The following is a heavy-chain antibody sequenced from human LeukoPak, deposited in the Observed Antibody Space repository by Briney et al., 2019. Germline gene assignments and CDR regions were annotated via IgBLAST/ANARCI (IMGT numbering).Heavy chain of an antibody. CDR3: ARGSLHYYGSGSYYLPHWFDP. V-gene: IGHV1-18*01. CDR1: GYTFTSYG. J-gene: IGHJ5*02. Sequence: ASVKVSCKASGYTFTSYGISWVRQAPGQGLEWMGWISAYNGNTNYAQKLQGRVTMTTDTSTSTAYMELRSLRSDDTAVYYCARGSLHYYGSGSYYLPHWFDPWGQGTLVTVSS. D-gene: IGHD3-10*01. CDR2: ISAYNGNT.